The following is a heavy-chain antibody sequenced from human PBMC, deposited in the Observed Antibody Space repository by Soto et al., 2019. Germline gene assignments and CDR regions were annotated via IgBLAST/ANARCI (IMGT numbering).Heavy chain of an antibody. CDR1: GYTFTNYG. CDR2: ISAYNGNT. D-gene: IGHD3-10*01. V-gene: IGHV1-18*01. CDR3: ARCVGSGSYYNQYNWFDP. J-gene: IGHJ5*02. Sequence: QVQLVQSGAEVKKPGASVKVSCKASGYTFTNYGISWVRQAPGHGLEWMGWISAYNGNTKYAQKLQGRVTMTTDTSTSTAYMELRSLRSDDTAVYYCARCVGSGSYYNQYNWFDPWGQGTLVTVSS.